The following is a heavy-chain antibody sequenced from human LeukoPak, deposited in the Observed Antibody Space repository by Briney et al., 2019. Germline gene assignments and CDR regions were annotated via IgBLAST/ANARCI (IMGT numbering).Heavy chain of an antibody. CDR2: INHIGST. CDR1: GGSFSGYY. V-gene: IGHV4-34*01. D-gene: IGHD3-10*01. J-gene: IGHJ4*02. Sequence: SETLSLTCAVYGGSFSGYYWSWIRQPPGNGLEWIGEINHIGSTNYNPSLKSRVTISVDTYKNQFSLKLSSVPAADTAVYYCARVGYYYGSGTDYWGQGTLVTVSS. CDR3: ARVGYYYGSGTDY.